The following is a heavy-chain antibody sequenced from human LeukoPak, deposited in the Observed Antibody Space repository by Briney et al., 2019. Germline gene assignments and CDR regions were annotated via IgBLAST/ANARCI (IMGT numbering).Heavy chain of an antibody. CDR3: ARDPRQLAAANRRPFDY. CDR2: IWYDGSNK. Sequence: GRSLRLSCAASGFTFSSYGMHWVRQAPGKGLEWVAVIWYDGSNKYYADSVKGRFTISRDNSKNTLYLQMNSLRAEDTAVYYCARDPRQLAAANRRPFDYWGQGTLVTVSS. V-gene: IGHV3-30*19. D-gene: IGHD6-13*01. J-gene: IGHJ4*02. CDR1: GFTFSSYG.